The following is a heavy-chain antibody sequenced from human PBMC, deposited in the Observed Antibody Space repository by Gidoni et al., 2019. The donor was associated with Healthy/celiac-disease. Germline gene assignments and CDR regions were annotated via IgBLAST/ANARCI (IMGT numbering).Heavy chain of an antibody. V-gene: IGHV3-30-3*01. CDR1: GFTFSSSA. CDR2: ISYDGSNK. D-gene: IGHD3-9*01. J-gene: IGHJ4*02. CDR3: ARVPHPYDILTGYSDY. Sequence: QVQLVESGGGVVQPGRSLILSLAASGFTFSSSAMHWVRQAPGKGLGWVAVISYDGSNKYYADSVKGRFTISRDNSKNTLYLQMNSLRAEDTAVYYCARVPHPYDILTGYSDYWGQGTLVTVSS.